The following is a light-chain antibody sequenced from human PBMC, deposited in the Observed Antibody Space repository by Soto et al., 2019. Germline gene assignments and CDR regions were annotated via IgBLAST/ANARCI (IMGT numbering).Light chain of an antibody. J-gene: IGLJ2*01. V-gene: IGLV2-23*02. CDR1: SSDVGSYNL. CDR2: EVS. CDR3: CSYAGSSTFYVV. Sequence: QSALTQPASVSGSPGQSITISCTGTSSDVGSYNLVSWYQQHPGKAPKLMIYEVSKRPSGVYNRFSGSKSGHTASLTISGRQGWDEANYYCCSYAGSSTFYVVFGGGTKLPVL.